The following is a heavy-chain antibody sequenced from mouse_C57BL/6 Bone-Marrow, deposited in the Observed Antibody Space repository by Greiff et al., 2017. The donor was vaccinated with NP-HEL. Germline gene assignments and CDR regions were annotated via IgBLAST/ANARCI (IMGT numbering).Heavy chain of an antibody. CDR2: INPSSGYT. V-gene: IGHV1-4*01. J-gene: IGHJ2*01. CDR3: ARCNYIDY. Sequence: LVESGAELARPGASVKMSCKASGYTFTSYTMHWVKQRPGQGLEWIGYINPSSGYTKYNQKFKDKATLTADKSSSTAYMQLSSLTSEDSAVYYCARCNYIDYWGQGTTLTVSS. CDR1: GYTFTSYT.